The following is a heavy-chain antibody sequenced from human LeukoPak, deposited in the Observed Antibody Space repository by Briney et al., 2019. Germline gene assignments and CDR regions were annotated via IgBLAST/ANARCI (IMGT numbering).Heavy chain of an antibody. CDR2: IHSSGGS. CDR1: GDSISNYY. V-gene: IGHV4-4*09. J-gene: IGHJ4*02. D-gene: IGHD1-26*01. CDR3: ARLGSYHDF. Sequence: PSETLSLTCTVSGDSISNYYWSWIRQTPEEGLEWMGHIHSSGGSSYYPSLKSRLTLSIDTSRNQLSLKLPSVTAADTAVYFCARLGSYHDFWGQGALVTVSS.